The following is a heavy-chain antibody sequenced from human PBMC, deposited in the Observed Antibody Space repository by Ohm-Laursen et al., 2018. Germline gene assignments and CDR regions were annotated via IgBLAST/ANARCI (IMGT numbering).Heavy chain of an antibody. J-gene: IGHJ4*02. D-gene: IGHD1-1*01. Sequence: SLRLSCTASGFTFSNYAVNWVRQAPGKGLEWVSGISVSGSSTDYADSVKGRFTISRDNSKNTLYLQMNSLRAEDTAVYYCAKGTTDVDYWGQGTLVTVSS. CDR3: AKGTTDVDY. CDR1: GFTFSNYA. CDR2: ISVSGSST. V-gene: IGHV3-23*01.